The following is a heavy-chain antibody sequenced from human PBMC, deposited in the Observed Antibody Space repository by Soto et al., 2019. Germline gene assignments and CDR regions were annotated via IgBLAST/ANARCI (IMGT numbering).Heavy chain of an antibody. CDR3: ARDDDYEANGLDY. Sequence: PGGSMRLSCVGSGFTFSSYGMHWLRQAPGDGLEWMAVIVNDGSDRDYAASVAGRFTISRDNCKKTLYLQMDNLGVDDTAMYYCARDDDYEANGLDYWGQGTLVTVSS. D-gene: IGHD4-17*01. J-gene: IGHJ4*02. V-gene: IGHV3-33*01. CDR2: IVNDGSDR. CDR1: GFTFSSYG.